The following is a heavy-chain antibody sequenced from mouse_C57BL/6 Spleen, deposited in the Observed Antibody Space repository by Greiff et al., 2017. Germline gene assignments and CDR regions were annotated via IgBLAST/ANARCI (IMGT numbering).Heavy chain of an antibody. CDR2: ISDGGSYT. CDR3: ARGDGSSYVWFAY. V-gene: IGHV5-4*01. Sequence: EVQGVESGGGLVKPGGSLKLSCAASGFTFSSYAMSWVRQTPEKRLEWVATISDGGSYTYYPDNVKGRFTISRDNAKNNLYLQMSHLKSEDTAMYYCARGDGSSYVWFAYWGQGTLVTVSA. J-gene: IGHJ3*01. D-gene: IGHD1-1*01. CDR1: GFTFSSYA.